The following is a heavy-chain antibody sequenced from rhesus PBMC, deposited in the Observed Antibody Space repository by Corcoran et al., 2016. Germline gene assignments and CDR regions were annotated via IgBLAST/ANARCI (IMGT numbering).Heavy chain of an antibody. D-gene: IGHD6-13*01. CDR3: ARPREYSSWYFDY. V-gene: IGHV4-80*01. J-gene: IGHJ4*01. CDR2: INGNSGST. Sequence: QVQLQESGPGLVKPSETLSLTCAVSGASISSYWWSWIRQPPGKGLEWIGEINGNSGSTSDNPSLKSRVTISKDASKNQFSRKLSSVTGADTAVYYCARPREYSSWYFDYWGQGVLVTVSS. CDR1: GASISSYW.